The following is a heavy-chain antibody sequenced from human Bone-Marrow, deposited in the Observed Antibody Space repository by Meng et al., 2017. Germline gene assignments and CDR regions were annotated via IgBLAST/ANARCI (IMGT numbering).Heavy chain of an antibody. CDR3: ARFEMVTFLPLDS. Sequence: GGSLRLSCTASGFSFSSYSLNWVRQAPGKGLEWVSSISGDSVHIMYGDSAKGRFTTSRDDAESSMYLQMNNLREEDTALYFCARFEMVTFLPLDSWGQGRLVTVSS. CDR1: GFSFSSYS. D-gene: IGHD2-21*02. CDR2: ISGDSVHI. V-gene: IGHV3-21*01. J-gene: IGHJ4*02.